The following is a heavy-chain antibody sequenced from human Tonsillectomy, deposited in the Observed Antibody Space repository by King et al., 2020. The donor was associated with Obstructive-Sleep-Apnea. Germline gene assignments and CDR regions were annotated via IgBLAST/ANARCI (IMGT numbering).Heavy chain of an antibody. CDR2: ISWDGGST. CDR3: AKRAGRAWWGSGYFDY. D-gene: IGHD3-10*01. V-gene: IGHV3-43D*03. J-gene: IGHJ4*02. CDR1: GFTFDDYA. Sequence: VQLVESGGVVVQPGGSLRLSCAASGFTFDDYAMHWVRQAPGKGLEWVSLISWDGGSTYYADSVKGRFTISRDNSKNSLYLQMNSLRAEDTALYYCAKRAGRAWWGSGYFDYWGQGTLVTVSS.